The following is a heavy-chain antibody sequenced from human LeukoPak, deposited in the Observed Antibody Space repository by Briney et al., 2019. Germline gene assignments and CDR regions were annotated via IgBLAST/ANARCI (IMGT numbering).Heavy chain of an antibody. CDR1: GYTFTGYY. CDR2: INPNSGGT. V-gene: IGHV1-2*02. J-gene: IGHJ3*02. CDR3: ARRRSSWYLGAFDI. Sequence: GASVKVSCKASGYTFTGYYMHWVRQAPGQGLEWMGWINPNSGGTNYAQKFQGRVTMTRDTSISTAYMELSRLRSDDTAVYYCARRRSSWYLGAFDIWGQGTMVTVSS. D-gene: IGHD6-13*01.